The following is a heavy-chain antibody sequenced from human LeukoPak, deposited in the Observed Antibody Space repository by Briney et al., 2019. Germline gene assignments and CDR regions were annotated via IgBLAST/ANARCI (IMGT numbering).Heavy chain of an antibody. CDR3: ARGGAAAGAGFDP. V-gene: IGHV4-59*01. J-gene: IGHJ5*02. CDR1: GGSISSYY. D-gene: IGHD6-13*01. CDR2: IYYSGST. Sequence: SGPTLVKLSETLSLTCTVSGGSISSYYWSWIRQPPGKGLEWIGYIYYSGSTNYNPSLKSRVTISVDTSKNQFSLKLSSVTAADTAVYYCARGGAAAGAGFDPWGQGTLVTVSS.